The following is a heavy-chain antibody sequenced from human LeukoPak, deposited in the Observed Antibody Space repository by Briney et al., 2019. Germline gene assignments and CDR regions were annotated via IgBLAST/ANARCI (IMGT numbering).Heavy chain of an antibody. V-gene: IGHV3-21*01. J-gene: IGHJ4*02. CDR3: ARDYDSSGYFDY. CDR2: ISSSSSYI. D-gene: IGHD3-22*01. Sequence: AGGSLRLSCAASGFTFSSYSMNWVRQAPGKGLEWVSSISSSSSYIYYADSVKGRFTISRDNSKNTLYLQMNSLRAEDTAVYYCARDYDSSGYFDYWGQGTLVTVSS. CDR1: GFTFSSYS.